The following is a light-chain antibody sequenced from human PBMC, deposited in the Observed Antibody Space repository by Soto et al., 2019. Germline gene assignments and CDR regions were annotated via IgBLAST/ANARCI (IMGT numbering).Light chain of an antibody. V-gene: IGKV1-39*01. Sequence: DIQMTQSPYSLSASLGDSVTITCRASQNIRTYLNWYQQKPGRAPNLLIHSASALPSGVPSRFSGSGSGTEFTRTMSGLQPEDFESYYCQQGHSTPYTFGQGTQVEIK. CDR2: SAS. CDR1: QNIRTY. CDR3: QQGHSTPYT. J-gene: IGKJ2*01.